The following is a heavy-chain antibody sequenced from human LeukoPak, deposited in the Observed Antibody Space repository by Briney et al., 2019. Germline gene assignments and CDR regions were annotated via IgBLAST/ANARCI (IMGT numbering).Heavy chain of an antibody. Sequence: SETLSLTCAVYGGSFSAYYWSWIRQPPGKGLEWIGEIHHSGSTYYNPSLKSRVTISVDRSKNQFSLKLSSVTAADTAVYYCARDADYSNPNYYYYMDVWGKGTTVTVSS. J-gene: IGHJ6*03. CDR3: ARDADYSNPNYYYYMDV. V-gene: IGHV4-34*01. CDR2: IHHSGST. D-gene: IGHD4-11*01. CDR1: GGSFSAYY.